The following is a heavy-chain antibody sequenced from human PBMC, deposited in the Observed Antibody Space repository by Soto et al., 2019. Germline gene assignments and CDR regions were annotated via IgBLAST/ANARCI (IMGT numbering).Heavy chain of an antibody. CDR3: AHRAGLYGNWNGGYFDS. Sequence: QITLKESGPTRVKPTQTLALTCTFSGFSLSTSGVGVGWIRQPPGKALEWLAVIYWDDDKRYSPSLMSRLTITKXXSXNXXALTMTNMAPEDTATYYWAHRAGLYGNWNGGYFDSWGQGSLVTVSS. CDR1: GFSLSTSGVG. J-gene: IGHJ4*02. CDR2: IYWDDDK. D-gene: IGHD1-1*01. V-gene: IGHV2-5*02.